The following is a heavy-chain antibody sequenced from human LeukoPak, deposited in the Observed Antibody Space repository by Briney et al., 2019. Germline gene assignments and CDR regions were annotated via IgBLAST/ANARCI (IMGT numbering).Heavy chain of an antibody. Sequence: ASVSVSCKASGYTFTGYYMHWVRQAPGQGLEWMGWINPNSGGTNYAQKFQGRVTMTRDTSISTAYMELSRLRSDDTAVYYCARGVVGYSYVPDAFDIWGQGTMVTVSS. CDR1: GYTFTGYY. CDR2: INPNSGGT. D-gene: IGHD5-18*01. CDR3: ARGVVGYSYVPDAFDI. J-gene: IGHJ3*02. V-gene: IGHV1-2*02.